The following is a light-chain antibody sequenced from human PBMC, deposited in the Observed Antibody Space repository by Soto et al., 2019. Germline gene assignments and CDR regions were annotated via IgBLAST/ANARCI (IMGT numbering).Light chain of an antibody. V-gene: IGKV3-20*01. CDR2: DAS. CDR1: QTVRNNY. CDR3: QQFSSYPLT. J-gene: IGKJ4*01. Sequence: EIVLTQSPGTLSLSPGERATLSCRASQTVRNNYLAWYQQKPGQAPRLLIYDASSRATGILDRFSGGGSGTDFTLTISRLEPEDFAVYYCQQFSSYPLTFGGGTKVDIK.